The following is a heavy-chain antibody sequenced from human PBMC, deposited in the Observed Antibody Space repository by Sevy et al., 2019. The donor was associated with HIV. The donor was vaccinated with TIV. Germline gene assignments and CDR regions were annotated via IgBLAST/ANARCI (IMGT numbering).Heavy chain of an antibody. Sequence: GGSLRLSCATSGFTFSSYGMHWVRQAPNKGLEWVAIISYDGGNKYYTDSVKGRFTISRDNSKNTLYLQMNSLRAEDTAVYFCAKDRDNLAHGMDVWGQGTTVTVSS. V-gene: IGHV3-30*18. CDR3: AKDRDNLAHGMDV. CDR2: ISYDGGNK. J-gene: IGHJ6*02. CDR1: GFTFSSYG. D-gene: IGHD1-1*01.